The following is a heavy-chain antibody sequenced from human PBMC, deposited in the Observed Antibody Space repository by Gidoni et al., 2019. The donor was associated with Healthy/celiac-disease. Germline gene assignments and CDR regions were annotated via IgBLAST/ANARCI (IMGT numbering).Heavy chain of an antibody. J-gene: IGHJ4*02. CDR1: GFTLSDYY. D-gene: IGHD3-16*02. V-gene: IGHV3-11*01. CDR2: ISSSGSTI. CDR3: AREGDYVWGSYRYVDY. Sequence: QVQLVESGGGLVKPGGSLRLSCAASGFTLSDYYMSWTRQAPGKGLEWVSYISSSGSTIYYADSVKGRFTISRDNAKYSLYLQMNSLRAEDTAVYYCAREGDYVWGSYRYVDYWGQGTLVTVSS.